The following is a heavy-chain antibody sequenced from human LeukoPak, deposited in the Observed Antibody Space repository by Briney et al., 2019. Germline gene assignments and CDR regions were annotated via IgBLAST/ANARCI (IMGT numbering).Heavy chain of an antibody. J-gene: IGHJ4*02. D-gene: IGHD4-11*01. Sequence: RGCLRLSCAPPGFTFSHYGMHWVRQAPGMGLEWVAVIWSDGTNRYYGDSVKGRFTISRDNFQRTVYLKMDNPRAEDTADYYCAKDAQRGFDYSNSLDRWGQGTLVTVSS. CDR2: IWSDGTNR. V-gene: IGHV3-33*06. CDR1: GFTFSHYG. CDR3: AKDAQRGFDYSNSLDR.